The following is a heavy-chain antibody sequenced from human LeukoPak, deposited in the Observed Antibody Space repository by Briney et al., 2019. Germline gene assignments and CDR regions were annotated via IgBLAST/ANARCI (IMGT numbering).Heavy chain of an antibody. Sequence: SVKVSCKASGGTFSSYAISWVRQAPGQGLEWMGGIIPIFGTANYAQKFQGRVTITTDESTSTAYMELSSLRSEDTAVYYCAAAPFEVTGGVDPIGKPYYYYYMDVWGKGTTVTVSS. CDR2: IIPIFGTA. CDR3: AAAPFEVTGGVDPIGKPYYYYYMDV. CDR1: GGTFSSYA. V-gene: IGHV1-69*05. D-gene: IGHD5-12*01. J-gene: IGHJ6*03.